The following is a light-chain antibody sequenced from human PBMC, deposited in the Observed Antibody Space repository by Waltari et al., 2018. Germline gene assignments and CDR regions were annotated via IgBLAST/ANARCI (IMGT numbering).Light chain of an antibody. Sequence: DVVMTQSPLSLPVTPGEPASISCRSSQSLLDTNGDNYLDWYLQKPGQSPQLLIYLCSNRASGVPDRFSGSGSGTDFTLKVSRVEAEDVGIYYCMQTLQTPRAFGPGTKVDIK. CDR1: QSLLDTNGDNY. V-gene: IGKV2-28*01. J-gene: IGKJ3*01. CDR2: LCS. CDR3: MQTLQTPRA.